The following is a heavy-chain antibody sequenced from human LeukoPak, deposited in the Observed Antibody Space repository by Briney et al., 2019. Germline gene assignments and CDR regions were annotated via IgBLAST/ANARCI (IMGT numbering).Heavy chain of an antibody. Sequence: PGGSLRLSCAASGFTFNTYWMHWVRQSPGKGLVWVSRINSDGSSTTYADSVKGRFTISRGNAKNTVYLQMNSLRDEDTAVYYCTKGGTVGFDSWGQGTVVTVSS. J-gene: IGHJ4*02. CDR2: INSDGSST. D-gene: IGHD1-1*01. CDR3: TKGGTVGFDS. V-gene: IGHV3-74*01. CDR1: GFTFNTYW.